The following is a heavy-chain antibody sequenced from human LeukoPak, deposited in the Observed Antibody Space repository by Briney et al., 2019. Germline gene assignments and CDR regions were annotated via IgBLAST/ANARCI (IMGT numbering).Heavy chain of an antibody. CDR2: INHSGST. J-gene: IGHJ4*02. Sequence: PSETLSLTCAVYGGSFSGYYWSWIRQPPGKGLEWIGEINHSGSTNYNPSLKSRVTISVDTSKNQFSLKLSSVTAADTAVYYCAQAGDFAAAGLFDYWGQGTLVTVSS. D-gene: IGHD6-13*01. CDR1: GGSFSGYY. V-gene: IGHV4-34*01. CDR3: AQAGDFAAAGLFDY.